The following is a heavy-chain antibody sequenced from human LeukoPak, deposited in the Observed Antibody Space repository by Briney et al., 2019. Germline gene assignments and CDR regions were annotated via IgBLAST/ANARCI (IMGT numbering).Heavy chain of an antibody. CDR3: ARGRAGAGSPFDY. CDR1: GGSISSYY. V-gene: IGHV4-59*01. CDR2: IYHSGST. D-gene: IGHD6-13*01. Sequence: PSETLSLTCTVSGGSISSYYWSWIRQPPGKGLEWIGYIYHSGSTNYNPSLKSRVTISIDTSKNQFSLKLTPVTAADTAVYYCARGRAGAGSPFDYWGQGTLVTVSS. J-gene: IGHJ4*02.